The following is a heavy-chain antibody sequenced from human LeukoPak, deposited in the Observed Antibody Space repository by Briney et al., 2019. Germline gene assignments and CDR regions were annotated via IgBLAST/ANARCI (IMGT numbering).Heavy chain of an antibody. D-gene: IGHD2-2*01. CDR3: ASLSYQLRSDY. V-gene: IGHV3-53*01. CDR1: GFTVSSNY. J-gene: IGHJ4*02. CDR2: ICSGGST. Sequence: GGSLRLSCAASGFTVSSNYMSWVRQAPGKGLEWVSVICSGGSTYYADSVKGRCAVSIDHPKNTLYLQMNSLRAEDTAVDYCASLSYQLRSDYWGQGTLVTVSS.